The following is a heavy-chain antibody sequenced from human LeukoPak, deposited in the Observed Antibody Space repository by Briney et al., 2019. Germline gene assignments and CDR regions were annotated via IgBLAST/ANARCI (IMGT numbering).Heavy chain of an antibody. J-gene: IGHJ4*02. V-gene: IGHV1-58*02. D-gene: IGHD3-3*01. CDR3: AAVGYYDFWSGHPTFDY. CDR2: IVVGSGNT. CDR1: GFTFTSSA. Sequence: ASVKVSCKASGFTFTSSAMQWVRQARGQRLEWIGWIVVGSGNTNYAQKFQERVTITRDMSTSTAYMELSSLRSEDTAVYYCAAVGYYDFWSGHPTFDYWGQGTLVTVPS.